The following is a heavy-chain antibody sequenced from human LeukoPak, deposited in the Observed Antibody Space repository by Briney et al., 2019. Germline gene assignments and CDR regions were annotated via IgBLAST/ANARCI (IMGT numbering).Heavy chain of an antibody. J-gene: IGHJ4*02. V-gene: IGHV3-21*01. CDR1: GFTFSSYS. CDR2: ISSSSSYI. CDR3: ARVLYGSGSYDLDY. Sequence: PGGSLRLSCAASGFTFSSYSMNWVRQAPGKGLEWVSSISSSSSYIYYADSVMGRLTISRDNAKNSLYLQMNSLRAEDTAVYYCARVLYGSGSYDLDYWGQGTLVTVSS. D-gene: IGHD3-10*01.